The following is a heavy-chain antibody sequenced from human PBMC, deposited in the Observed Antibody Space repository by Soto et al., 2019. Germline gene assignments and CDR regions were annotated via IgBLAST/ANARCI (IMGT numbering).Heavy chain of an antibody. CDR2: ISGSGGST. J-gene: IGHJ2*01. CDR1: GFTFSSYA. CDR3: AKRYCSGGSCYYEPYWYFDL. D-gene: IGHD2-15*01. V-gene: IGHV3-23*01. Sequence: GGSLRLSCAASGFTFSSYAMSWVRQAPGKGLEWVSAISGSGGSTYYADSVKGRFTISRDNSKNTLYLQMNSLRAEDTAVYYCAKRYCSGGSCYYEPYWYFDLWGRGTLVTVSS.